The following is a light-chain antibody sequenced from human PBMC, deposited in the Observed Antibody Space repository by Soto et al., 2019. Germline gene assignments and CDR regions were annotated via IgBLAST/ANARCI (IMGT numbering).Light chain of an antibody. CDR2: RNN. J-gene: IGLJ1*01. CDR1: SSNIGAGYD. V-gene: IGLV1-40*01. Sequence: QPVLTQPPSVSGAPGQRVTISCTGSSSNIGAGYDVHWYQQLPGTAPKLLIFRNNNRPSGVPDRFSGSKSGSSASLAIAGLQAEDEADYFCQSHDSSLHGSVFGPGTKLTVL. CDR3: QSHDSSLHGSV.